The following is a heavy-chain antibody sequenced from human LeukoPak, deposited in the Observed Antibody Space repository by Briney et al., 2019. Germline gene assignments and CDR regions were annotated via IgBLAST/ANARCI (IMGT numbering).Heavy chain of an antibody. D-gene: IGHD3-10*01. CDR1: GFTFNRCG. J-gene: IGHJ6*02. CDR3: VKGSGTNDYGMDT. CDR2: IVYDGSHQ. V-gene: IGHV3-30*18. Sequence: GRSLRLSCAASGFTFNRCGTHWVRQAPGKGLEWVAVIVYDGSHQYYTDSVKGRFTISRDNSKNTVFLQMDSLRAEDTGVYYCVKGSGTNDYGMDTWGQGTTVTVPS.